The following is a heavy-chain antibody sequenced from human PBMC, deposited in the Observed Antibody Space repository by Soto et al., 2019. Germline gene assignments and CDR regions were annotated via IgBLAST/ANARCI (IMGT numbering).Heavy chain of an antibody. CDR3: ARGQWLGHNWFDP. V-gene: IGHV3-48*03. D-gene: IGHD6-19*01. J-gene: IGHJ5*02. CDR2: ISSSGSTI. CDR1: GFTFSNYE. Sequence: GGSLRLSCAASGFTFSNYEMNWVRQAPGKGLEWVSYISSSGSTIYYADSVKGRFNISRDNAKNSLYLQMNSLRAEDTAVYYCARGQWLGHNWFDPWGQGTLVTVSP.